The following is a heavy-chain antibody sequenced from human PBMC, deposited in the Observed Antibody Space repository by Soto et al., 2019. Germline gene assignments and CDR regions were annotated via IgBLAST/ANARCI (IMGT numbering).Heavy chain of an antibody. D-gene: IGHD2-8*01. V-gene: IGHV1-8*01. CDR2: MNPNSGNT. Sequence: QVQLVQSGAEVRKPGASVKVSCKASGYTFTSYDIHWVRQATGQGLEWMGWMNPNSGNTGYAQKFKGLATMTKNTSISTAYMELRSLRSDDTAVYYCAIGGVCGRVGMDVWGQGTTVTVSS. CDR1: GYTFTSYD. J-gene: IGHJ6*02. CDR3: AIGGVCGRVGMDV.